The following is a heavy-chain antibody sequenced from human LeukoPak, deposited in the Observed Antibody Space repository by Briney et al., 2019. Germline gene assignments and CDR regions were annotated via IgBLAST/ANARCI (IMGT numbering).Heavy chain of an antibody. D-gene: IGHD2-2*01. CDR2: IRYGETNR. Sequence: GGSLRLSCAASGFTFSNYGIHWVRQAPGKGLEWVAFIRYGETNRYYADSVQGRFTISSDNSQNMVYLQMNSLRVEDSAVYYCAKAGENVVVPAAPLDYWGQGTLVTVSS. V-gene: IGHV3-30*02. CDR1: GFTFSNYG. J-gene: IGHJ4*02. CDR3: AKAGENVVVPAAPLDY.